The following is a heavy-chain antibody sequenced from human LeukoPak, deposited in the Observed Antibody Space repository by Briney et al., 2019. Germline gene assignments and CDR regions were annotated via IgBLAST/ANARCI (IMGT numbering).Heavy chain of an antibody. CDR1: GSTFSSYG. CDR2: IRYDGSNK. CDR3: AKARYSSSWY. Sequence: GGSLGLSGAASGSTFSSYGMNWVRKAPGKGLEWVAFIRYDGSNKYYADSVKGRFTISRDNSKNTLYLQMNSLRAEDTAVYYCAKARYSSSWYWGQGTLVTVSS. V-gene: IGHV3-30*02. D-gene: IGHD6-13*01. J-gene: IGHJ4*02.